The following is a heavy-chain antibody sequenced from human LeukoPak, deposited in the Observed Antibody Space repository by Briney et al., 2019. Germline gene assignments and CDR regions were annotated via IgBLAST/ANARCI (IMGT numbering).Heavy chain of an antibody. V-gene: IGHV3-23*01. CDR1: GFTFRSFA. Sequence: GGSLRLSCAASGFTFRSFAMTWVRQAPGKGLEWVSGISASGGNTYYADSVKGRFTISRDNAKNSLYLQMNSLRAEDTAVYYCARWRLRSGSVDPWGQGTLVTVSS. CDR3: ARWRLRSGSVDP. D-gene: IGHD3-10*01. CDR2: ISASGGNT. J-gene: IGHJ5*02.